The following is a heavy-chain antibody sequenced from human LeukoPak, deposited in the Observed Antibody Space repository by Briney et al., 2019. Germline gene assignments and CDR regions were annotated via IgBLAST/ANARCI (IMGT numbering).Heavy chain of an antibody. CDR1: GGSISSGGDS. V-gene: IGHV4-30-2*01. Sequence: PSQTLSLTCAVSGGSISSGGDSWSWIRQPPGKGLEWIGYIYHSGTTYYNPSLKSRVTISIDRSKNQFSLKLSSVTAADTAVYYCARYSLGYCSSTSCYTNFDYWGQGTLVTVSS. J-gene: IGHJ4*02. CDR2: IYHSGTT. D-gene: IGHD2-2*02. CDR3: ARYSLGYCSSTSCYTNFDY.